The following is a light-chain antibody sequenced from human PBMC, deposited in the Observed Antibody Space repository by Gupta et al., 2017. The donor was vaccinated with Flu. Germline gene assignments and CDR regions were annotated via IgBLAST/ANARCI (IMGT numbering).Light chain of an antibody. Sequence: QYALTQPDSVSGSPGPSITISCTGTNSDVGDYDYVSWYQHHPGKAPRLMIYDVNVRPSGVSFRFSGSKSGNTASLTISGLQSEDEADYYCSSYADGSSLVLFGGGIKLTVL. J-gene: IGLJ2*01. CDR1: NSDVGDYDY. CDR3: SSYADGSSLVL. V-gene: IGLV2-14*03. CDR2: DVN.